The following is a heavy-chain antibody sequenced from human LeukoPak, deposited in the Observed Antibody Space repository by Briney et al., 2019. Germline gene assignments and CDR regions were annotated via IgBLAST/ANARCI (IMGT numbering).Heavy chain of an antibody. Sequence: VRQAPGXGLEWMGGIIPIFGTANYAQKFQGRVTITADKSTSTAYMELSSLRSEDTAVYYCAKHIVVVTSYAFDIWGQGTMVTVSS. CDR3: AKHIVVVTSYAFDI. D-gene: IGHD2-21*02. J-gene: IGHJ3*02. V-gene: IGHV1-69*06. CDR2: IIPIFGTA.